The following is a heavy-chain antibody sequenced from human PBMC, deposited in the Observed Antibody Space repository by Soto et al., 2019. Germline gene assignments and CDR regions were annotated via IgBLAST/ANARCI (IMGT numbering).Heavy chain of an antibody. CDR1: GLSFSPHS. D-gene: IGHD2-2*01. V-gene: IGHV3-21*01. Sequence: EVQLVESGGGLVEPGGSLRLSCAPSGLSFSPHSMNWVRQAPGKGLEWVSSIRSDSYYIYYADSVKGRFTISRDNGKNSLYLQMNSLRADDTAVYYCARNRNPAAKTHGMDVWGQGTTVTVSS. CDR3: ARNRNPAAKTHGMDV. J-gene: IGHJ6*02. CDR2: IRSDSYYI.